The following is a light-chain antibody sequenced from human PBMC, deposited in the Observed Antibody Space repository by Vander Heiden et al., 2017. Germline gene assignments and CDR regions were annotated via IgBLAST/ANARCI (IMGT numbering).Light chain of an antibody. CDR3: QRRSNFT. J-gene: IGKJ3*01. Sequence: EIVLTQSPATLSLSPGERATLSCRASQSVSSYLAWYQQKPGQAHRLLIYDASNTATGIPTRCSGSGSGTVFTLTISGLEPEDFAVYYLQRRSNFTFGHGTKVEIK. V-gene: IGKV3-11*01. CDR1: QSVSSY. CDR2: DAS.